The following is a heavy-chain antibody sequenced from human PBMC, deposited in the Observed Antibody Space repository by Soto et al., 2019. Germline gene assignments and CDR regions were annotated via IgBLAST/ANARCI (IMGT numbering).Heavy chain of an antibody. CDR2: IYHSGKT. J-gene: IGHJ4*02. V-gene: IGHV4-38-2*01. Sequence: PSETLSLTCGVSGDSISDSSSPFYWGWDRQSPAKGLQWIGAIYHSGKTNYNPSLKSRVTISVDTSKNQFSLKLSSVTAADTAVYFCARRHGLDIDAYYWGQGILVTVSS. CDR3: ARRHGLDIDAYY. CDR1: GDSISDSSSPFY. D-gene: IGHD3-10*01.